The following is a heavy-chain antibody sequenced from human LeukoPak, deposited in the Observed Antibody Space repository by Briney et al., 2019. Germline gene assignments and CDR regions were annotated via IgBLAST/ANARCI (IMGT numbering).Heavy chain of an antibody. CDR1: GYTLTELS. D-gene: IGHD3-3*02. V-gene: IGHV1-24*01. J-gene: IGHJ4*02. Sequence: ASVTVSFTVSGYTLTELSMHWVRQAPGKGLEWMGGFDPEDGETIYAQKFQGRVTMTEDTSTDTAYMELSSLRSEDTAVYYCATALRLAFLVWGQGTLVTVSS. CDR3: ATALRLAFLV. CDR2: FDPEDGET.